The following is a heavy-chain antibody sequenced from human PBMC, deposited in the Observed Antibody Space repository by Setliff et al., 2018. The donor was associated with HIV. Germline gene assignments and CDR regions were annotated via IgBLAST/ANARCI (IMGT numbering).Heavy chain of an antibody. CDR2: INPTGGST. J-gene: IGHJ3*02. CDR1: GYSFTNHY. Sequence: ASVKVSCKPSGYSFTNHYMHWMRQAPGQGLEWMGVINPTGGSTRNTQKFQGRVAVTRDTSTSTVYMELSSLRSEDTAVYYCASAGAWQRNALDIWGQGTMVT. CDR3: ASAGAWQRNALDI. V-gene: IGHV1-46*01. D-gene: IGHD5-12*01.